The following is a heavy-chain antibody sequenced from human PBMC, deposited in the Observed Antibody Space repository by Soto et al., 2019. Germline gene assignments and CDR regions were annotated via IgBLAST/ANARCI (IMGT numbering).Heavy chain of an antibody. Sequence: GGSLRLSCAASGFTFSSYAMHWVRQAPGKGLEWVAVISYDGSNKYYADSVKGRFTISRDNSKNTLYLQMNSLRAEDTAVYYCARDGSSWETPGYYLDYWGQGTLVTVSS. V-gene: IGHV3-30-3*01. D-gene: IGHD6-13*01. CDR3: ARDGSSWETPGYYLDY. J-gene: IGHJ4*02. CDR2: ISYDGSNK. CDR1: GFTFSSYA.